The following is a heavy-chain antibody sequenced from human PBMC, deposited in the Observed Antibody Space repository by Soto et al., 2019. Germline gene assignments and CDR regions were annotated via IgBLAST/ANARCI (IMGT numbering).Heavy chain of an antibody. J-gene: IGHJ3*02. V-gene: IGHV4-34*01. CDR1: GGSLSGYH. CDR3: ARSYTSGSLRNAFDI. CDR2: IEHSGTT. D-gene: IGHD3-10*01. Sequence: SETLSLTCTVQGGSLSGYHWNWIRQSPGKGPEWIGEIEHSGTTNYNPSLKSRVTIPVDTSKNQVTLKLTSVSAADTAVYYCARSYTSGSLRNAFDIWGQGTMVTVSS.